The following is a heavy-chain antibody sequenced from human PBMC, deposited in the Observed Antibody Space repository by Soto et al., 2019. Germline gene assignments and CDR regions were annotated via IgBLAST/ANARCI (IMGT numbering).Heavy chain of an antibody. V-gene: IGHV3-23*01. CDR3: AKPEIILSWGNGPDY. Sequence: GGSLRLSCAASGFTFSTFAMNWVRQAPGKGLEWVSAISGSGVNTYYGDSVKGRFIISRDNSKNTLYLQMSGLRVEDTAVYYCAKPEIILSWGNGPDYWGQGTLVTVSS. J-gene: IGHJ4*02. CDR2: ISGSGVNT. CDR1: GFTFSTFA. D-gene: IGHD3-16*01.